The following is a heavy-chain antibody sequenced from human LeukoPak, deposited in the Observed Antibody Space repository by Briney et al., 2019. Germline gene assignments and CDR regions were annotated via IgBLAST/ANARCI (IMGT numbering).Heavy chain of an antibody. CDR3: ARDVGGHFQYFDY. J-gene: IGHJ4*02. CDR1: GFTFSTYS. D-gene: IGHD1-26*01. CDR2: ISPDSNYK. V-gene: IGHV3-21*04. Sequence: GGSLRLSCAASGFTFSTYSMNWLRLAPGKGLEWVSSISPDSNYKYYVDSVKGRFTISRDNAKSSLYLQMNSLRAEDTAMYYCARDVGGHFQYFDYWGQGTLVTVSS.